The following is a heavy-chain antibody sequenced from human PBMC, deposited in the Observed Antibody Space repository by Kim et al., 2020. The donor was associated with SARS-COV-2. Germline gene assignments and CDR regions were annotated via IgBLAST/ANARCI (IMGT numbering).Heavy chain of an antibody. CDR3: ASSGSYYSYFDY. D-gene: IGHD1-26*01. CDR1: GGSISSYY. V-gene: IGHV4-4*07. J-gene: IGHJ4*02. Sequence: SETLSLTCTVSGGSISSYYWSWIRQPAGKGLEWIGRIYTSGSTNYNPSLKSRVTMSVDTSKNQFSLKLSSVTAADTAVYYCASSGSYYSYFDYWGQGTLVTVSS. CDR2: IYTSGST.